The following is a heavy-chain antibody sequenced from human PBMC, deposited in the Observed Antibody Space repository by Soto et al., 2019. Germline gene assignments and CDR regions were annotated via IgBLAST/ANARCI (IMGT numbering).Heavy chain of an antibody. CDR1: GFSLSTSGMG. CDR3: AHRRAYCTGGSCYSIWFDP. J-gene: IGHJ5*02. D-gene: IGHD2-15*01. Sequence: QITLKESGPTLVKPTQTLTLTCTFSGFSLSTSGMGVGWIRQPPGKALEWLALIYWDDDKRYRPSLKSRLTITKDTSKNLVVLTMTNMDPVDTATYYCAHRRAYCTGGSCYSIWFDPWGQGTLVTVSS. CDR2: IYWDDDK. V-gene: IGHV2-5*02.